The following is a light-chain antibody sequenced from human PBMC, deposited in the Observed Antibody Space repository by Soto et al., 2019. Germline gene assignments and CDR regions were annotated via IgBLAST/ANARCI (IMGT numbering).Light chain of an antibody. V-gene: IGKV1-39*01. CDR3: QQSHRAPLT. J-gene: IGKJ4*01. CDR1: QSISSY. CDR2: AVS. Sequence: DVQTTQSPSSLSASVGDRVTITCRASQSISSYLNWYQQKPGRAPRLLIYAVSILQSGVPSRFSGSGSGIDFTLTISGLQPEDFAVYYCQQSHRAPLTFGGGTTVEIK.